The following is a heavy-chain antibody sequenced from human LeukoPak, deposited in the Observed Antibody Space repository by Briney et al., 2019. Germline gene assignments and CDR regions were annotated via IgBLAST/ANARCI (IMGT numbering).Heavy chain of an antibody. V-gene: IGHV1-69*05. CDR2: IIPIFGTA. Sequence: VASVKVSCKASGGTFSSYAISWVRQALGQGLEWMGGIIPIFGTANYAQKFQGRVTITTDESTSTAYMELSSLRSEDTAVYYCARRYGGNSYFDYWGQGTLVTVSS. J-gene: IGHJ4*02. CDR3: ARRYGGNSYFDY. D-gene: IGHD4-23*01. CDR1: GGTFSSYA.